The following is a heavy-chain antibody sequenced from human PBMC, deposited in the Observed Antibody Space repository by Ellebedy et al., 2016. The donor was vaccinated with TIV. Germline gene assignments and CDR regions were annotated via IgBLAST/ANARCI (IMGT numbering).Heavy chain of an antibody. Sequence: GGSLRLXCAASGFTFSSYSMNWVRQAPGKGLEWVSSISSSGNYIYYADSVKGRFTISRDNAKNSLYLQMNSLRAEDTAVYYCARDLHYDYIWGSYRLNGMDVWGQGTRVTVSS. CDR1: GFTFSSYS. V-gene: IGHV3-21*01. CDR3: ARDLHYDYIWGSYRLNGMDV. D-gene: IGHD3-16*02. J-gene: IGHJ6*02. CDR2: ISSSGNYI.